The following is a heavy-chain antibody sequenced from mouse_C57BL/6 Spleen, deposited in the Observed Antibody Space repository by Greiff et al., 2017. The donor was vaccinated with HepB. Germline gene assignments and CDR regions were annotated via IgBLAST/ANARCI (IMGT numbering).Heavy chain of an antibody. CDR2: INPYNGGT. D-gene: IGHD3-2*02. J-gene: IGHJ4*01. CDR3: ARTRSQALYYAKGY. V-gene: IGHV1-19*01. Sequence: VQLQQSGPVLVKPGASVKMSCKASGYTFTDYYMNWVKQSHGKSLEWIGVINPYNGGTSYNQKFKGKATLTVDKSTSTAYMELNSLTSADSAVYYCARTRSQALYYAKGYWGQGTSVTVAS. CDR1: GYTFTDYY.